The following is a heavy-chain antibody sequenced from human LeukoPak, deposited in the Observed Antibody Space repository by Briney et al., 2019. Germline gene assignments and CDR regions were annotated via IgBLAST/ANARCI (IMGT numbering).Heavy chain of an antibody. CDR3: ARDLYPQIVGATRDYYYGMDV. D-gene: IGHD1-26*01. V-gene: IGHV1-46*01. CDR1: GYTFTIYY. CDR2: INPSGGST. J-gene: IGHJ6*02. Sequence: ASVKVSCKASGYTFTIYYMHWVRQAPGQGLEWMGIINPSGGSTSYAQKFQGRVTTTRDTSTSTVYMELSSLRSEDTAVYYCARDLYPQIVGATRDYYYGMDVWGQGTTVTVSS.